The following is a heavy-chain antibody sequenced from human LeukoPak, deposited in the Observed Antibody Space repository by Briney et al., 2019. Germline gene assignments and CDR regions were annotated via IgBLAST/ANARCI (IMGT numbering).Heavy chain of an antibody. CDR1: GFTFNNYA. CDR3: ANLGLYQEADY. CDR2: ISGSGTST. V-gene: IGHV3-23*01. J-gene: IGHJ4*02. Sequence: GGSLRLSCAASGFTFNNYAVSRARQAPGKGLEWVSGISGSGTSTYYADSVKGRFTISRDNSKNTLSLQMHSLRAEDTAVYYCANLGLYQEADYWGQGTLVTVSS. D-gene: IGHD3-16*01.